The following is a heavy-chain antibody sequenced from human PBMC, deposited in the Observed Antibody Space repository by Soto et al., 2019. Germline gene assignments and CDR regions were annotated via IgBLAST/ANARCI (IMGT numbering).Heavy chain of an antibody. Sequence: GWSLRLCCAASGFKVSNYAMSWFRQAPGKGLEWVSLISATGGGTYYADSVKGRFTISRDNSHNTPYLQVHSLTAEDTAVYYCAKDRRAGGNSAFYFDFWGQGAQVTVSS. J-gene: IGHJ4*02. CDR1: GFKVSNYA. D-gene: IGHD3-16*01. V-gene: IGHV3-23*01. CDR2: ISATGGGT. CDR3: AKDRRAGGNSAFYFDF.